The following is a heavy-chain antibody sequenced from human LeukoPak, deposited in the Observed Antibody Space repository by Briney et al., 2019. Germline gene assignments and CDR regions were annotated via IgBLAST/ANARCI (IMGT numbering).Heavy chain of an antibody. CDR2: INPSGAST. Sequence: GASVKVSCKTSGYTFTSYFIHWVRQAPGQGLEWMGIINPSGASTSYAQRFQGRVTMTRDMSTSTVYMKLSSLRSEDAAVYYCARETPGTGAFDYWGQGTLVTVSS. CDR3: ARETPGTGAFDY. CDR1: GYTFTSYF. V-gene: IGHV1-46*01. D-gene: IGHD3/OR15-3a*01. J-gene: IGHJ4*02.